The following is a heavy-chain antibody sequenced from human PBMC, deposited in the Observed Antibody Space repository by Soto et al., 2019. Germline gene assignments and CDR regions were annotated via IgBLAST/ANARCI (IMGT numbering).Heavy chain of an antibody. CDR1: GYTFTSYY. D-gene: IGHD6-13*01. CDR3: ARRSAAAGVDYYYGMDV. J-gene: IGHJ6*02. CDR2: IIPIFGTA. Sequence: GASVKVSCKASGYTFTSYYMHWVRQAPGQGLEWMGGIIPIFGTANYAQKFQGRVTITADESTSTAYMELSSLRSEDTAVYYCARRSAAAGVDYYYGMDVWGQGTTVTVSS. V-gene: IGHV1-69*13.